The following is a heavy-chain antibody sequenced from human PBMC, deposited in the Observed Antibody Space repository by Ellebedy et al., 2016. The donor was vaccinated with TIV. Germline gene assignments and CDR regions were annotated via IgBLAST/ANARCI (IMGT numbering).Heavy chain of an antibody. V-gene: IGHV3-33*01. CDR3: ASELVGTTYFDY. CDR2: IWHDGSHS. CDR1: GFTFSTYG. D-gene: IGHD1-26*01. J-gene: IGHJ4*02. Sequence: PGGSLRLSCAASGFTFSTYGMHWVRQAPGKGLEWVGIIWHDGSHSYYANSVKGRFTISRDNPKNTVDLQMNSLRADDTAVYYCASELVGTTYFDYWGQGTLGTVSS.